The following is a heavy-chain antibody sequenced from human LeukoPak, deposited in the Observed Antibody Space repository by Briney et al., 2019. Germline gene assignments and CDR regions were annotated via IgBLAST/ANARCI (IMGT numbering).Heavy chain of an antibody. V-gene: IGHV4-31*03. CDR3: AREVADYDSSGYYSSGDWFDP. CDR1: GGSISSGGYY. Sequence: PSETLSLTCTVSGGSISSGGYYWSWIRQHPGKGLEWIGYIYYSGSTYYNPSLESRVTISVDTSKNQFSLKLSSVTAADTAVYYCAREVADYDSSGYYSSGDWFDPWGQGTLVTVSS. J-gene: IGHJ5*02. D-gene: IGHD3-22*01. CDR2: IYYSGST.